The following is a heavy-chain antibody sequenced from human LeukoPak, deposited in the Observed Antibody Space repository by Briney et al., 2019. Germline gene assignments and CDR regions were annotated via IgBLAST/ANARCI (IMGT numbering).Heavy chain of an antibody. V-gene: IGHV3-7*03. J-gene: IGHJ4*02. CDR1: GFIFSSYW. D-gene: IGHD3/OR15-3a*01. CDR2: IKQDRREQ. CDR3: AGGVGCIWTR. Sequence: GGSLRLSGAASGFIFSSYWMTWVRQAPGKGLEWVANIKQDRREQYYVDSVRGRFTISRDNARNSLYLQMNSLRGDDTATYFCAGGVGCIWTRWGQGTLVTVSS.